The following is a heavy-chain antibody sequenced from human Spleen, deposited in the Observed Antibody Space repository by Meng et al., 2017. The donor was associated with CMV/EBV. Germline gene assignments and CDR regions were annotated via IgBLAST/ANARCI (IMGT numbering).Heavy chain of an antibody. V-gene: IGHV1-46*01. D-gene: IGHD1-1*01. Sequence: ASVKVSCKASGYTFTDYYVHWVRQAPGQGLEWMGLINPNGGSATYAQKFQGRVTLTKDTSTSTVYMELSSLKSEDTAVYYCTRDETIAYFDYWGQGTLVTVSS. J-gene: IGHJ4*02. CDR1: GYTFTDYY. CDR2: INPNGGSA. CDR3: TRDETIAYFDY.